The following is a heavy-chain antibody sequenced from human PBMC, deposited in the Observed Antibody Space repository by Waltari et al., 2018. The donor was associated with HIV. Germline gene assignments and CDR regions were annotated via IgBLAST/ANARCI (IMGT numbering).Heavy chain of an antibody. CDR1: GGTFTS. CDR2: IIPLLGRT. J-gene: IGHJ4*02. CDR3: ARDGDHSSSGYLAS. Sequence: SCKASGGTFTSWVRQAPGQGLVWLGGIIPLLGRTNYAQKFMGRVSITADEVTSTVYLELTSLSSEDTAVYFCARDGDHSSSGYLASWGQGALVTVSS. V-gene: IGHV1-69*01. D-gene: IGHD3-22*01.